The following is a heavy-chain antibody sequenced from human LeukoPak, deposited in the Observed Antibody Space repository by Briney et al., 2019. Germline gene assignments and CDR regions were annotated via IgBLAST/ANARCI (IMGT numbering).Heavy chain of an antibody. CDR3: ARHTKYSSSSRVFEY. CDR1: GYSFASYW. V-gene: IGHV5-51*01. CDR2: IHPSDSDT. D-gene: IGHD6-6*01. Sequence: PGESLKISCKGSGYSFASYWIGWVRQMPGKGLEWMGIIHPSDSDTRYSPSFQGQVTISVDKSISTAYLQWSSLKASDTAMYYCARHTKYSSSSRVFEYWGQGTLVTVSS. J-gene: IGHJ4*02.